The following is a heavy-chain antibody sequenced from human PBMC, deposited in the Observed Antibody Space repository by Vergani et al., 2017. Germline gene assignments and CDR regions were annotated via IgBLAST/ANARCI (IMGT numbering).Heavy chain of an antibody. CDR2: INFNADN. CDR3: ARLSDRSGHSF. V-gene: IGHV4-39*01. D-gene: IGHD3-3*01. Sequence: QLQLQESGPGLVKPSETLSLTCSVLGASVTSSGSYWGWLRQPPEKGLEWIGNINFNADNHYTPSLSSRATISVDTSKNQFSLKLTSVTAAGSAVYYCARLSDRSGHSFWGPGIHVTVSS. J-gene: IGHJ4*02. CDR1: GASVTSSGSY.